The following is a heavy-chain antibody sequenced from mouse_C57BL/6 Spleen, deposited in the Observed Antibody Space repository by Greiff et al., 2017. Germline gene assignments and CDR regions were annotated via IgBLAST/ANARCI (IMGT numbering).Heavy chain of an antibody. CDR1: GFTFSSYA. D-gene: IGHD1-1*01. J-gene: IGHJ4*01. CDR3: AGDDYGVDY. CDR2: ISGGGSYT. Sequence: EVQLVESGGGLVKPGGSLKLSCAASGFTFSSYAMSWVRQTPEKRLEWVATISGGGSYTYYPDNVKGRFTLSRDNAKNNPYLQMSHLKSEDTAMYYCAGDDYGVDYWGQGTSVTVSS. V-gene: IGHV5-4*01.